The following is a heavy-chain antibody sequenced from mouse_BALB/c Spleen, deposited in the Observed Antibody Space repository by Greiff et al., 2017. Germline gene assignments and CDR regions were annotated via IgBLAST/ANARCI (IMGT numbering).Heavy chain of an antibody. CDR2: IRLKSDNYAT. Sequence: EVKVEESGGGLVQPGGSMKLSCVASGFTFSSYWMSWVRQSPEKGLEWVAEIRLKSDNYATHYAESVKGKFTISRDDSKSRLYLQMNSLRAEDTGIYYCTLLSAGGFDVWGAGTTVTVSS. V-gene: IGHV6-6*02. CDR3: TLLSAGGFDV. CDR1: GFTFSSYW. J-gene: IGHJ1*01.